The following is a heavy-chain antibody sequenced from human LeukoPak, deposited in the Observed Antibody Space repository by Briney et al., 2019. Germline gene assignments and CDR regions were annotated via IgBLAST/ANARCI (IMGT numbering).Heavy chain of an antibody. CDR2: ISWNSGSI. J-gene: IGHJ4*02. CDR1: GFTFDDYA. CDR3: AKVAGNYYDSSGFDY. D-gene: IGHD3-22*01. V-gene: IGHV3-9*01. Sequence: GGSLRLSCAASGFTFDDYAMHWVRQAPGKGLEWVSGISWNSGSIGYADSVKGRFTISRDNAKNSLYLQMNSLRAEDTALYYCAKVAGNYYDSSGFDYRGQGTLVTVSS.